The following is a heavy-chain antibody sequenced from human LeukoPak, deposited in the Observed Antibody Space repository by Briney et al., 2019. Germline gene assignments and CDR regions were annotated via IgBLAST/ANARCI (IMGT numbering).Heavy chain of an antibody. CDR3: ARDRQQMDREGYFDL. Sequence: PGRSLRLSCAASGFTFSTYNTNWVRQAPGKGLEWVSYISSTTRTIYYADSVKGRFTISRDKAKNALFLQMNSLRDEDTAVYYCARDRQQMDREGYFDLWGRGTLVTVSS. CDR1: GFTFSTYN. D-gene: IGHD6-13*01. CDR2: ISSTTRTI. V-gene: IGHV3-48*02. J-gene: IGHJ2*01.